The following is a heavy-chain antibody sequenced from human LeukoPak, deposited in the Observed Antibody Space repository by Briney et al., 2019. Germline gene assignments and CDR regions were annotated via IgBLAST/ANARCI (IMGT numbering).Heavy chain of an antibody. V-gene: IGHV3-23*01. CDR2: LSDSGAST. D-gene: IGHD2/OR15-2a*01. CDR3: AKDARTGVWNIGDSWFDP. CDR1: EFIFSNYE. J-gene: IGHJ5*02. Sequence: GGSLRLSCAASEFIFSNYEVNWFRQAPGKGLEWVSGLSDSGASTFYAESVRGRFTISRDNSKNMLYLHINSLRAEDTAVYYCAKDARTGVWNIGDSWFDPWGQGTLVTVSS.